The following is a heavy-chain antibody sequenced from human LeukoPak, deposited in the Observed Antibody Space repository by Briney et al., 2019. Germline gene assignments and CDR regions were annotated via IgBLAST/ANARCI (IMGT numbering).Heavy chain of an antibody. V-gene: IGHV3-33*01. CDR1: GFSFSRFG. CDR2: IWYDGSNK. Sequence: PGRSLRLSCAGSGFSFSRFGMHWVRQAPGKGLEWVAVIWYDGSNKYYAESVKGRFTSSRDNSKNTLYLQMNSLRVGDTAVYYCARDTSSRGYTPDYWGQGTLVTVSS. CDR3: ARDTSSRGYTPDY. J-gene: IGHJ4*02. D-gene: IGHD2-2*02.